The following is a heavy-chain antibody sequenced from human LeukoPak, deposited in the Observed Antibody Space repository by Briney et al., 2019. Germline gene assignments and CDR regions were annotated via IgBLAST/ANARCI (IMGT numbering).Heavy chain of an antibody. CDR2: IYYSGST. CDR3: ARFKYGAYGDR. D-gene: IGHD4-17*01. J-gene: IGHJ4*01. Sequence: SETLSLTCTVSGGSISSYYWSWIRQPPGKGLEWIGYIYYSGSTNYNPSLKSRVTISVDTSKNQFSLKLSSVTAADTALYYCARFKYGAYGDRWGHGTLVTVSS. CDR1: GGSISSYY. V-gene: IGHV4-59*01.